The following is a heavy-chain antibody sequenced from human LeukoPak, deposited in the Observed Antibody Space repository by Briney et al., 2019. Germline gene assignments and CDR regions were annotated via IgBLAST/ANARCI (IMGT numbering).Heavy chain of an antibody. CDR1: GFTFGDYA. CDR2: IRSKTHGGTT. Sequence: GGSLRLSCTASGFTFGDYAMSWVRQAPGKGLEWVGFIRSKTHGGTTEFAAPVKDRFTISRDDSKNTLYLQMNSLKTEDTAVYYCTTEEDYYDSRYFDYWGQGTLVTVSS. CDR3: TTEEDYYDSRYFDY. V-gene: IGHV3-49*04. D-gene: IGHD3-22*01. J-gene: IGHJ4*02.